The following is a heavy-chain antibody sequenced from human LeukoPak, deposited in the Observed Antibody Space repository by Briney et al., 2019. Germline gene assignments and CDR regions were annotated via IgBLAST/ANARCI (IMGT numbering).Heavy chain of an antibody. CDR1: GYTFSDNY. V-gene: IGHV1-69-2*01. Sequence: ASVKVSCKASGYTFSDNYMHWVQQAPGKGLEWMGRVDPEDGKTVYAEKLKGRVTITADTSTDTAYMELSSLRSEDTAVYYCAAVSVWGSHRRSPDSWGLGTLVTVSS. CDR2: VDPEDGKT. D-gene: IGHD3-16*02. J-gene: IGHJ4*02. CDR3: AAVSVWGSHRRSPDS.